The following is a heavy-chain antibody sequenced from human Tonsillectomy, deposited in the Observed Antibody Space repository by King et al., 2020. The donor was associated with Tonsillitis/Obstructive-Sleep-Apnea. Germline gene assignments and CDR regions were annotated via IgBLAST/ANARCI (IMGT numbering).Heavy chain of an antibody. Sequence: VQLVESGGGLIQPGGSLRLSCAASGFTVSSNYMNWVRQAPGKGLEWVAVIYSGGSTYYADSVKGRFTLSRDNSKNTLYLQMNSLRAEDTAVYYCARDEGVYYMDVWGIGTTVTVSS. CDR2: IYSGGST. CDR3: ARDEGVYYMDV. CDR1: GFTVSSNY. V-gene: IGHV3-53*01. J-gene: IGHJ6*03.